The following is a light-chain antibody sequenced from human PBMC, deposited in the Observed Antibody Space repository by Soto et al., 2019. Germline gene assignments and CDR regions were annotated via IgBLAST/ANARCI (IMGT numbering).Light chain of an antibody. V-gene: IGKV3-15*01. CDR3: QQCIDWLQFT. CDR1: QSVSTF. CDR2: GAS. J-gene: IGKJ5*01. Sequence: EIVMTQSPATLSVSPGDSVTLSCRASQSVSTFLAWYQHRPGQPPRLLIYGASTRATGVPARFSGSGSDTDFTLTISSLQSEDFAVYFCQQCIDWLQFTFGQGPRLEIK.